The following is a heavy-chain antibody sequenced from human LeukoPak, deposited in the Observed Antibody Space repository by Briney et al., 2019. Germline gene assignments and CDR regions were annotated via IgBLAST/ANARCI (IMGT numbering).Heavy chain of an antibody. CDR1: GGTFSSYA. J-gene: IGHJ3*02. Sequence: ASVKVSCKASGGTFSSYAISWVRQAPGQGLEWMGGIIPIFGTANYAQKFQGRVTITADKSTSTAYMELSSLRSEDTAVYYCASYDSSGWSHAFDIWGQGTMVTVSS. V-gene: IGHV1-69*06. CDR2: IIPIFGTA. D-gene: IGHD6-19*01. CDR3: ASYDSSGWSHAFDI.